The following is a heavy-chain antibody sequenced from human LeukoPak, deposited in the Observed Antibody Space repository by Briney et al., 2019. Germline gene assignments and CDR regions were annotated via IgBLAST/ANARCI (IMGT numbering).Heavy chain of an antibody. J-gene: IGHJ3*02. V-gene: IGHV4-59*01. CDR3: ARGEGLVRGVDTQLSDAFDI. CDR2: IWKVAIT. D-gene: IGHD3-10*01. CDR1: GASFSTYY. Sequence: PSETLSLTCGVSGASFSTYYWSWIRQPPGKGLEWIGYIWKVAITDYNPSLKSRVTISLDTSKNRFSLKLNSVTAADTAVYYCARGEGLVRGVDTQLSDAFDIWGLGTLVTVSS.